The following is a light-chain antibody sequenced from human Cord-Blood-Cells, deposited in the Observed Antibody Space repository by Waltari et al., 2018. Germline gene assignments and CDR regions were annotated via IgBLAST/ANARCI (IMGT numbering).Light chain of an antibody. Sequence: SSELTQDPAVSVALGQTVRITCQGDSLRSYYASWYQQKPGQAPVLVIYGKNNRPSGIPDRFSGYSSGNTASLTITGAQAEDEADYYCNSRDSSGNHQVFGTGTKVTVL. CDR2: GKN. J-gene: IGLJ1*01. CDR1: SLRSYY. CDR3: NSRDSSGNHQV. V-gene: IGLV3-19*01.